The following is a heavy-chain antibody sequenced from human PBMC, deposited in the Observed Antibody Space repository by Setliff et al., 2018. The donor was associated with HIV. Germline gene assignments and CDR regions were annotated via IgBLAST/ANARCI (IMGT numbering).Heavy chain of an antibody. CDR3: AADNYNCNSFDS. J-gene: IGHJ4*02. CDR2: INPNGGYT. CDR1: GYIFTDYY. V-gene: IGHV1-2*02. D-gene: IGHD3-3*01. Sequence: VASVKVSCKASGYIFTDYYIHWVRQAPGQGLEWMRWINPNGGYTNYAQKFLGRVTMTQDTSFTTAYLELSRLGSDDTAVYYCAADNYNCNSFDSWGQGSLVTVSS.